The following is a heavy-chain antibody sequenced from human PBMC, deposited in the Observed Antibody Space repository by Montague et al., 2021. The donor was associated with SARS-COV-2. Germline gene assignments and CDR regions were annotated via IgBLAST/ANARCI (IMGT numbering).Heavy chain of an antibody. Sequence: SETLSLTCTVSGASINSNRHFWGWIRQAPGKGLEWIGSIFSSGSTYYNPSLKTRVSISVDTSGNRLSLKLTSVTATDTAMYFCARVESYDSSGFLNGPFDVWGQGTMVTVSS. D-gene: IGHD3-22*01. V-gene: IGHV4-39*02. CDR3: ARVESYDSSGFLNGPFDV. J-gene: IGHJ3*01. CDR2: IFSSGST. CDR1: GASINSNRHF.